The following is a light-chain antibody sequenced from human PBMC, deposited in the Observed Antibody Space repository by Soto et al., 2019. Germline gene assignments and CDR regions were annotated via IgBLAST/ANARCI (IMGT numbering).Light chain of an antibody. CDR2: GAS. Sequence: EIVLTQSPGTLSLSPGDRATLSCEASQSVTSNYLAWYQQKPGQAPRLLIFGASIRATGIPDRFIGSGSGTAFTLTISSLEPEDFALYYCQQRSTWPTFGQGTRLEIK. CDR1: QSVTSNY. J-gene: IGKJ5*01. CDR3: QQRSTWPT. V-gene: IGKV3D-20*02.